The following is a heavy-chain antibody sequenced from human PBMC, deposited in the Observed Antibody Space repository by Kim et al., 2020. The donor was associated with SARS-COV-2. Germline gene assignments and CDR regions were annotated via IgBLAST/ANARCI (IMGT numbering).Heavy chain of an antibody. D-gene: IGHD6-19*01. Sequence: GGSLRLSCAASGFSFTTSAMAWVRQAPGKGLEWVTAITGLGDATYYAESVKGRFTISRDNSKNTLYLQMSSLGAADTAVYYCAKRGSGWYFDYWGQGTLV. J-gene: IGHJ4*02. CDR1: GFSFTTSA. V-gene: IGHV3-23*01. CDR3: AKRGSGWYFDY. CDR2: ITGLGDAT.